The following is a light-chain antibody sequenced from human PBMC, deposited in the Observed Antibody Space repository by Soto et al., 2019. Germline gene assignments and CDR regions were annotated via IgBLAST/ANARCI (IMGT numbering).Light chain of an antibody. CDR3: QQYVTSSPRT. CDR1: HSSSSSY. J-gene: IGKJ1*01. V-gene: IGKV3-20*01. Sequence: IVLLQSPGTQYLSQGVIVTFYCRAIHSSSSSYLAWYQQKPGQSHRLHKYVISRRATCIPDRCSGSWYGTDFTLTITRLEPEGFAVYYGQQYVTSSPRTFGQGTKVDIK. CDR2: VIS.